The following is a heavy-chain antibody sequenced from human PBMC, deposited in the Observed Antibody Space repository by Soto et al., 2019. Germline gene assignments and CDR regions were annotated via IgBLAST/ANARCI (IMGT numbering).Heavy chain of an antibody. J-gene: IGHJ4*02. CDR2: ISGSGGST. CDR1: GFTFSSYA. CDR3: AKDRSSGTGTRQIDY. D-gene: IGHD1-7*01. Sequence: GGSLRLSCAASGFTFSSYAMSWVRQAPGKGLEWVSAISGSGGSTYYADSVKGRFTISRDNSKNTLYLQMNSLRAEDTAVYYCAKDRSSGTGTRQIDYWGQGTLVTVSS. V-gene: IGHV3-23*01.